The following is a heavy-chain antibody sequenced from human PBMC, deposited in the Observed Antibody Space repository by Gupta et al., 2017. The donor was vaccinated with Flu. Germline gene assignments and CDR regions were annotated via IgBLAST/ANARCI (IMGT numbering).Heavy chain of an antibody. CDR2: ISVHDVPI. J-gene: IGHJ4*02. V-gene: IGHV3-23*01. CDR3: ARRTRSSWAHFDY. CDR1: GYILSDYA. Sequence: EVQLWESGEGQAQPGGSLRLSCVASGYILSDYAMNWVRQAPGKGLEWVAAISVHDVPIYFADSVRGRLPLSRDTSRNTLYLQMNSLRAGDTAVYFCARRTRSSWAHFDYWVQGVRVTVSS. D-gene: IGHD6-13*01.